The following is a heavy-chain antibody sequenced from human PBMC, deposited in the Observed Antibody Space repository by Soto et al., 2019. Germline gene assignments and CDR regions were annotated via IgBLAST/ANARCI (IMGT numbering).Heavy chain of an antibody. CDR3: ATPTHIAADEY. D-gene: IGHD6-13*01. V-gene: IGHV3-23*01. J-gene: IGHJ4*02. Sequence: GGSLRLSCAASGFTFSSYAMSWVRQAPGKGLEWVSAISGSGGSTYYADSVKGRFTISRDNSKNTLYLQMNSLRAEDTAVYYWATPTHIAADEYWGQGTLVTVSS. CDR1: GFTFSSYA. CDR2: ISGSGGST.